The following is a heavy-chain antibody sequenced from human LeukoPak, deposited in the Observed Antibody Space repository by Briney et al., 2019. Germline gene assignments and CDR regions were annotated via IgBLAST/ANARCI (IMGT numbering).Heavy chain of an antibody. CDR2: IWHDGNRK. CDR1: GFTFSSYD. V-gene: IGHV3-33*01. Sequence: PGTSLRLSCAASGFTFSSYDMHWVRRAPGKGLEWVASIWHDGNRKYHADSVEGRFTISRDNSENTVYVQMNSLRADDTAVYYCTRAAGITGTSRDNWFDPWGQGTLVIVSS. D-gene: IGHD1/OR15-1a*01. J-gene: IGHJ5*02. CDR3: TRAAGITGTSRDNWFDP.